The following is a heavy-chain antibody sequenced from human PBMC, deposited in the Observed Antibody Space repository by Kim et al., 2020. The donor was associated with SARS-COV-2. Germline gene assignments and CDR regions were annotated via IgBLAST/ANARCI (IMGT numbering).Heavy chain of an antibody. CDR1: GFTFSSYG. D-gene: IGHD7-27*01. Sequence: GGSLRLSCAASGFTFSSYGMHWVRQAPGKGLEWVAVIWYDGSNKYYADSVKGRFTISRDNSKNTLYLQMNSLRAEDTAVYYCARPPTNWGSPDAFDIWGQGTMVTVSS. V-gene: IGHV3-33*01. CDR2: IWYDGSNK. CDR3: ARPPTNWGSPDAFDI. J-gene: IGHJ3*02.